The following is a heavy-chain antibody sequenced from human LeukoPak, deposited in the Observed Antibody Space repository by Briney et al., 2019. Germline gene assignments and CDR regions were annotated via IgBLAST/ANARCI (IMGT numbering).Heavy chain of an antibody. D-gene: IGHD5-18*01. CDR2: FDPEDGET. J-gene: IGHJ4*02. V-gene: IGHV1-24*01. CDR1: GYTLTELS. Sequence: ASVKVSCKVSGYTLTELSVHWVRQAPGKGLEWMGGFDPEDGETIYAQKFQGRVTMTEDTSTDTAYMELSSLRSEDAAVYYCATDPRPRGYGYGTKPFDYWGQGTLVTVSS. CDR3: ATDPRPRGYGYGTKPFDY.